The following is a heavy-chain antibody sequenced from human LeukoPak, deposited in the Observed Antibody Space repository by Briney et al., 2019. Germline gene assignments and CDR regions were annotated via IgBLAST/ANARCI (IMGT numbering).Heavy chain of an antibody. D-gene: IGHD3-10*01. J-gene: IGHJ4*02. CDR3: AKAYYYGSGSYQN. V-gene: IGHV3-30*02. CDR2: IRYDGSNK. Sequence: TGGSLRLSCAASGFTFNSYGMHWVRQAPGKGLEWVAFIRYDGSNKYYADSVKGRFTISRDNSKNTLYLQMNSLRAEDTAVYYCAKAYYYGSGSYQNWGQGTLVTVSS. CDR1: GFTFNSYG.